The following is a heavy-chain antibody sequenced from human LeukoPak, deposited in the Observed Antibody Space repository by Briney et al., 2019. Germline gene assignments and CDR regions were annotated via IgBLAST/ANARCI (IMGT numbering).Heavy chain of an antibody. CDR2: IFYSGST. CDR3: ARGPWYDILTGYSWYFDY. D-gene: IGHD3-9*01. V-gene: IGHV4-59*01. J-gene: IGHJ4*02. Sequence: PSETLSLTCTVSGGSISSYYWSWIRQPPGKGLEWIGYIFYSGSTNYNPSLKSRVTISVDTPKNQFSLKLSSVTAADTAVYYCARGPWYDILTGYSWYFDYWGQGTLVTVSS. CDR1: GGSISSYY.